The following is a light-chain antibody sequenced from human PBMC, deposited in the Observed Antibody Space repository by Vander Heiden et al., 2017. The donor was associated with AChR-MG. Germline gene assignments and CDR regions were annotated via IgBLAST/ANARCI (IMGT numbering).Light chain of an antibody. CDR3: AAWDDSLNGYWV. J-gene: IGLJ3*02. CDR2: SNN. V-gene: IGLV1-44*01. Sequence: QSVLTQPPSASGTPGQRVTIPRSGRRSNIGGNTVNWYQQLPGTAPKLLIYSNNQRPSGVPDRFSGSKSGTSASLAISGLQSEDGADYYCAAWDDSLNGYWVFGGGTKVTVL. CDR1: RSNIGGNT.